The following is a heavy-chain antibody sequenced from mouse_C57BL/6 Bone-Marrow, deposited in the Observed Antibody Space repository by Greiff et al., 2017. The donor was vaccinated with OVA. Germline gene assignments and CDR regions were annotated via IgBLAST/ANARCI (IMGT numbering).Heavy chain of an antibody. D-gene: IGHD4-1*01. CDR2: SRNKANDYTT. J-gene: IGHJ1*03. CDR3: ARESWDWYCDV. V-gene: IGHV7-1*01. Sequence: EVMVVESGGGLVQSGRSLRLSCATSGFTFSDFYMEWVRQAPGRGLEWIAASRNKANDYTTEYSASVKGRFIVSRDTSQSILYLQMNAVRAEDTAIYYCARESWDWYCDVWGTGTTATVSS. CDR1: GFTFSDFY.